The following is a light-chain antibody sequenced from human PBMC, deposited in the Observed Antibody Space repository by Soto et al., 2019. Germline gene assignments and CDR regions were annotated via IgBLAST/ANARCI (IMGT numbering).Light chain of an antibody. CDR3: AAWDDSLNGVV. J-gene: IGLJ2*01. CDR2: YDD. V-gene: IGLV1-36*01. CDR1: SSNIGNNA. Sequence: QSVLTQTPSVSEAPRQRVTISCSGSSSNIGNNAVNWYQQLPGKAPKLLIYYDDLLPSGVSDRFSGSKSGTSASLAISGLQPEDEADYYCAAWDDSLNGVVFGGGTKLTVL.